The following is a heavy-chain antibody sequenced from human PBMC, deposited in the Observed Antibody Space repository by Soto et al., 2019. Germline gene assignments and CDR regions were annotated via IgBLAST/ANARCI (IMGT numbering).Heavy chain of an antibody. D-gene: IGHD2-15*01. CDR2: ISHSGST. J-gene: IGHJ5*02. V-gene: IGHV4-38-2*02. CDR3: AREDIVVVVAKATRGWFDT. CDR1: GYSISSGYY. Sequence: SETLSLTCAVSGYSISSGYYWGWIRQPPGKGLEWIGSISHSGSTYYNPSLKSRVTISVDTSKNQFSLKLSSVTAAATAVYYCAREDIVVVVAKATRGWFDTWGQGTLVTVSS.